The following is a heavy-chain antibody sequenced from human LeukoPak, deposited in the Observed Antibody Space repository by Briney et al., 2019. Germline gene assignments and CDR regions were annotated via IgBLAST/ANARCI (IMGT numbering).Heavy chain of an antibody. D-gene: IGHD2-2*02. Sequence: SETLSLTCAVYGGSFSGYYWSWIRQPPGKGLEWIGEINHSGSTYYNPSLKSRVTISVDTSKNQFSLKLSSVTAADTAVYYCARGRIVVVPAAIAPPSGWFDPWGQGTLVTVSS. CDR2: INHSGST. CDR3: ARGRIVVVPAAIAPPSGWFDP. J-gene: IGHJ5*02. CDR1: GGSFSGYY. V-gene: IGHV4-34*01.